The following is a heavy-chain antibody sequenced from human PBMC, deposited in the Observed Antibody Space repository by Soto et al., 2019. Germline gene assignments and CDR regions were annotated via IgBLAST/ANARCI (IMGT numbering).Heavy chain of an antibody. CDR1: GYGFTTYG. CDR2: ISAHNGNT. V-gene: IGHV1-18*01. D-gene: IGHD3-10*01. J-gene: IGHJ4*02. Sequence: QVHLVQSGAEVKKPGASVKVSCKGSGYGFTTYGITWVRQAPGQGLEWMAWISAHNGNTNYAQKLQGRVTVTRDTSTSTAYMELRSLRSDDTAVYYCARGRYGEYWGQGALVNVSS. CDR3: ARGRYGEY.